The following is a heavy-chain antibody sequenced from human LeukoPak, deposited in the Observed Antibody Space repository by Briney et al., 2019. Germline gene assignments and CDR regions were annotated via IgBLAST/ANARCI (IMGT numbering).Heavy chain of an antibody. CDR2: IYTSGST. V-gene: IGHV4-4*07. Sequence: SETQSLTCTVSGGSISSYYWSWFRQPAGKGLEWIGRIYTSGSTNYNPSLKSRVTMSVDTSKNQFSLKLSSVTAADTAVYYCAREYDFWSGYYTDWGQGTLVTVSS. CDR3: AREYDFWSGYYTD. CDR1: GGSISSYY. D-gene: IGHD3-3*01. J-gene: IGHJ4*02.